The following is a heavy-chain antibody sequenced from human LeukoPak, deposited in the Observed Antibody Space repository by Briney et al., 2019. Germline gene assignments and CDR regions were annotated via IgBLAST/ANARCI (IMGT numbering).Heavy chain of an antibody. CDR1: GFTFSSYG. CDR3: ASRRYYYGSGSYSYYFDY. Sequence: GGSLRLSCSASGFTFSSYGMSWVRQAPGKGLEWVSAISGGGGTTYYADSVKGRFTISSDNSKNTLYLQMNSLRAEDTAVYYCASRRYYYGSGSYSYYFDYWGQGTLVTVSS. V-gene: IGHV3-23*01. CDR2: ISGGGGTT. D-gene: IGHD3-10*01. J-gene: IGHJ4*02.